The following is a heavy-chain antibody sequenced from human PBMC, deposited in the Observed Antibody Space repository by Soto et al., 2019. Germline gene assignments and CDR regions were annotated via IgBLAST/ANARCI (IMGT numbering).Heavy chain of an antibody. J-gene: IGHJ3*02. V-gene: IGHV1-69*01. CDR1: GGTFSSYA. Sequence: QVPLVQSGAEVKKPGSSVKVSCKATGGTFSSYAISWVRQAPGQGLEWMGGIIPIFGTANYAQKFQGRVTITADESTSTAYMELSSLRSEDTAVYYCARDSSQNYHDDAFDIWGQGTMVTVSS. CDR2: IIPIFGTA. CDR3: ARDSSQNYHDDAFDI. D-gene: IGHD3-22*01.